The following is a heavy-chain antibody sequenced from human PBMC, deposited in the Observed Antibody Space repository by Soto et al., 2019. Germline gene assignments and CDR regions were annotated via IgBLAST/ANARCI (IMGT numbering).Heavy chain of an antibody. Sequence: QLQLQESGPGLVKPSETLSLSCTVSGGSITSSFYWGWIRQPPGKGLEWIGSIYGTGNTYYNPSLKGRVTISADTSKNQFSLNLISVTAADTAVYYCRSSSRYSTDVWGQGAKVTASS. J-gene: IGHJ6*02. CDR1: GGSITSSFY. D-gene: IGHD6-13*01. CDR3: RSSSRYSTDV. V-gene: IGHV4-39*01. CDR2: IYGTGNT.